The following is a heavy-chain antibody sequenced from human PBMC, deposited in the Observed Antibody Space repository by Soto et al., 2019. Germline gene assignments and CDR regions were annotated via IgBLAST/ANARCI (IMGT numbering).Heavy chain of an antibody. J-gene: IGHJ3*02. CDR1: GFTFSSYS. V-gene: IGHV3-21*01. CDR3: ARDRTGTRFEANAFDI. CDR2: ISSSSSYI. Sequence: PGGSLRLSCAASGFTFSSYSMNWVRQAPGKGLEWVSSISSSSSYIYYADSVKGRFTISRDNAKNSLYLQMNSLRAEDTAVYYCARDRTGTRFEANAFDIWGQGTMVTVSS. D-gene: IGHD1-7*01.